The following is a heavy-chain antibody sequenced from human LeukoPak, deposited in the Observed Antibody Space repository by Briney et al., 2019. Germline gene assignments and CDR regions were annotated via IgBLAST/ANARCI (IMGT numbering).Heavy chain of an antibody. CDR2: IYYSGST. CDR1: GGSISSTSYY. V-gene: IGHV4-39*01. D-gene: IGHD1-26*01. CDR3: ARHVDGNYFDY. Sequence: SETLSLTCTVSGGSISSTSYYWGWIRQPPGKGLEWIGSIYYSGSTHHNPSLKSRVTLFVDTSKNQVFQKLSSVTAADMAVYYCARHVDGNYFDYWGQGTLVTVSS. J-gene: IGHJ4*02.